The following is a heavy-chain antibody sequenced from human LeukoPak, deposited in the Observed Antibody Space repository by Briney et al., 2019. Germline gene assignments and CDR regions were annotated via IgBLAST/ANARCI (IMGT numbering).Heavy chain of an antibody. D-gene: IGHD6-13*01. CDR1: GYTFTSYD. V-gene: IGHV1-8*01. Sequence: ASVKVSCKASGYTFTSYDINWVRQATGQGLEWMGWMNPNSCNTGYAQKFQGRVTMTRNTSISTAYMELSSLRSEDTAVYYCARDYSSSWFLYGMDVWGQGTTVTVSS. J-gene: IGHJ6*02. CDR2: MNPNSCNT. CDR3: ARDYSSSWFLYGMDV.